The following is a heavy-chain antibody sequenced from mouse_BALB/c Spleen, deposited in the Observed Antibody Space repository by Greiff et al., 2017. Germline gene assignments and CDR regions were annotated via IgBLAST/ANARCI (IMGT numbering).Heavy chain of an antibody. CDR3: ARGDYYGSSEGYAMDY. D-gene: IGHD1-1*01. CDR1: GYAFSSYW. Sequence: QVQLKESGAELVRPGSSVKISCKASGYAFSSYWMNWVKQRPGQGLEWIGQIYPGDGDTNYNGKFKGKATLTADKSSSTAYMQLSSLTSEDSAVYFCARGDYYGSSEGYAMDYWGQGTSVTVSS. J-gene: IGHJ4*01. V-gene: IGHV1-80*01. CDR2: IYPGDGDT.